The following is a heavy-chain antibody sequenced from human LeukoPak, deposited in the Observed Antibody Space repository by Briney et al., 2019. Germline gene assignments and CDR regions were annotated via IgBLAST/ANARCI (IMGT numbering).Heavy chain of an antibody. V-gene: IGHV4-59*08. D-gene: IGHD5-24*01. J-gene: IGHJ3*02. CDR2: IYDRGTT. CDR3: ARHGPVEMSTMDALDM. CDR1: GDYY. Sequence: SETLSLACQVSGDYYWSWIRQSPRKGLEWIGYIYDRGTTNYNPSLKSRATLSLDTSKSQCSLTLTSVTAADTAVYYCARHGPVEMSTMDALDMWGQGTLVTVSS.